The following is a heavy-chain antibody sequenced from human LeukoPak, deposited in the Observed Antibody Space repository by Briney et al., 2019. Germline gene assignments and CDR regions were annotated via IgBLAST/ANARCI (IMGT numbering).Heavy chain of an antibody. CDR3: ARDRYDFWSGYLSVVVPYWYFDL. Sequence: PGGSLRLSCAASGFTFSSYAMHWVRQAPGKGLEWVAVISYDGSNKYYADSVKGRFTISRDNSKNTLYLQMNSLRAEDTAVYYCARDRYDFWSGYLSVVVPYWYFDLWGRGTLVTVSS. D-gene: IGHD3-3*01. CDR2: ISYDGSNK. J-gene: IGHJ2*01. V-gene: IGHV3-30-3*01. CDR1: GFTFSSYA.